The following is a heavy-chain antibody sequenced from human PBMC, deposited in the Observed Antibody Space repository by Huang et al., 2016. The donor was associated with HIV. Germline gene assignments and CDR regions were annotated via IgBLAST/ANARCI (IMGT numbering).Heavy chain of an antibody. J-gene: IGHJ4*02. CDR2: IYSGGTT. Sequence: EVQLVESGGGLIQPGGSLRLSCAASGFTVSGTYMSWVRQAPRKGVGWVSVIYSGGTTYFADFVKGRFTFSRDNSKNTVYLQMNSLRADDTAVYYCARGGNTVGYFDNWGQGTLVTVSS. CDR3: ARGGNTVGYFDN. CDR1: GFTVSGTY. V-gene: IGHV3-53*01. D-gene: IGHD1-26*01.